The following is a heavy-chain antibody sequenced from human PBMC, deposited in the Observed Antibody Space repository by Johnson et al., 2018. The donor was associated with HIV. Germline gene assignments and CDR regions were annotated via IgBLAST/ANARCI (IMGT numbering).Heavy chain of an antibody. D-gene: IGHD3-22*01. Sequence: VQLVESGGGVVQPGGSLRLSCAASGFTFDDYAMHWVRQAPGKGLEWVSAIGTAGDTYYPGSVKGRFTISRENAKNSLYLQMNSLRAGDTAVYYCARSITMIVGAFDIWGQGTMVTVSS. CDR2: IGTAGDT. J-gene: IGHJ3*02. CDR1: GFTFDDYA. CDR3: ARSITMIVGAFDI. V-gene: IGHV3-13*01.